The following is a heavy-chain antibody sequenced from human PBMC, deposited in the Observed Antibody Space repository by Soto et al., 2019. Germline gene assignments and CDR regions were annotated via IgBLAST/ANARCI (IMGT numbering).Heavy chain of an antibody. CDR3: AVPTGIEVTGPDY. V-gene: IGHV3-23*01. Sequence: GGSLRLSCAASGFSFTSYAMNWVRQAPGKGLEWVSAISPGAGNTYYADSVKGRFTISRDNSKNTLHLQMNSLRADDTAVYYCAVPTGIEVTGPDYWGQGTLVTVSS. J-gene: IGHJ4*02. D-gene: IGHD6-19*01. CDR1: GFSFTSYA. CDR2: ISPGAGNT.